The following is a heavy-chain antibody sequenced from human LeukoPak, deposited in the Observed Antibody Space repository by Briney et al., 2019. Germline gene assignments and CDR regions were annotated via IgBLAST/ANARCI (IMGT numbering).Heavy chain of an antibody. D-gene: IGHD6-13*01. CDR1: GFTFDDYA. V-gene: IGHV3-9*01. CDR3: AKDISSEGYSSSWSGYFDY. Sequence: SGGSLRLSCAASGFTFDDYAMHWVRQAPGKGLEWVSGISWNSGSIGYADSVKGRFTISRDNAKNSLYLQMNSLRAEDTALYYCAKDISSEGYSSSWSGYFDYWGQGTLVTVSS. CDR2: ISWNSGSI. J-gene: IGHJ4*02.